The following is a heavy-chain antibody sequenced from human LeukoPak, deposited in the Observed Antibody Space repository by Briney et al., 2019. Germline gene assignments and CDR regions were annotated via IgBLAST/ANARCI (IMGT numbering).Heavy chain of an antibody. J-gene: IGHJ4*02. Sequence: GGSLRLSCAASGFTFSSYSMNWVCQAPGKGLEWVSSISSSSSYIYYADSVKGRFTISRDNAKNSLYLQMNSLRAEDTAVYYCARGIYGDPSDYWGQGTLVTVSS. CDR2: ISSSSSYI. D-gene: IGHD4-17*01. CDR1: GFTFSSYS. CDR3: ARGIYGDPSDY. V-gene: IGHV3-21*01.